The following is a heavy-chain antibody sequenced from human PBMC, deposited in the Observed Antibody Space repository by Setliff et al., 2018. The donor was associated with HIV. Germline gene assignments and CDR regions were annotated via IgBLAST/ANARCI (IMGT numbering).Heavy chain of an antibody. Sequence: ASVKVSCKASGYTFTGYYMHWVRQAPGQGLEWMGWINPNSGGTNYAQKFQGRVTLTSDTSASTVYMELSSLRSEDMAVYYCARGHSSKWYADYWGQGTLVTVSS. J-gene: IGHJ4*02. CDR3: ARGHSSKWYADY. CDR1: GYTFTGYY. V-gene: IGHV1-2*02. D-gene: IGHD6-13*01. CDR2: INPNSGGT.